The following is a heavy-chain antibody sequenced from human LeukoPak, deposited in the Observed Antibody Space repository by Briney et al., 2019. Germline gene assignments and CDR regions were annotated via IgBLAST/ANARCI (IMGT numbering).Heavy chain of an antibody. CDR3: ARDLVPVEGLRYFDWLSGGFDY. D-gene: IGHD3-9*01. CDR2: LRSKTDNYAT. J-gene: IGHJ4*02. V-gene: IGHV3-73*01. Sequence: GSLRLSCAASGFTFSVSTIHWVRQASGKGLEWVGHLRSKTDNYATAYAASMEGRFTISRDDSRNTAYLQMNSLKSEDTAVYYCARDLVPVEGLRYFDWLSGGFDYWGQGTLVTVSS. CDR1: GFTFSVST.